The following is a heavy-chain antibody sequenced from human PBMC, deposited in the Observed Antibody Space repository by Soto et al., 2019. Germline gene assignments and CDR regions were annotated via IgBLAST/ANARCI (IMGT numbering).Heavy chain of an antibody. Sequence: GGSLRLSCAASGFTFSSYSMNWVRQAPGKGLEWVSSISSSSSYIYYADSVKGRFTISRDNAKNSLYLQMNSLRAEDTAVYYCASSSYYDFCSGYLRSPYYYYGMEVWGQGTTVTVSS. CDR2: ISSSSSYI. V-gene: IGHV3-21*01. CDR1: GFTFSSYS. J-gene: IGHJ6*02. D-gene: IGHD3-3*01. CDR3: ASSSYYDFCSGYLRSPYYYYGMEV.